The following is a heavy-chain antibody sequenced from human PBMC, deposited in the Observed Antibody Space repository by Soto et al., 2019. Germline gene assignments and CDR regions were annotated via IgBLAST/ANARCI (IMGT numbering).Heavy chain of an antibody. Sequence: GGSLRLSCAASGFTFSSYAMSWVRQAPGKGLEWVSAISGSGDSTYYADSVKGRFTISRDNSKNTLFLQMNSLRAADTAIYYCAIGYSYAPFDPWGRGNLVTVSS. CDR3: AIGYSYAPFDP. CDR2: ISGSGDST. CDR1: GFTFSSYA. J-gene: IGHJ5*02. V-gene: IGHV3-23*01. D-gene: IGHD5-18*01.